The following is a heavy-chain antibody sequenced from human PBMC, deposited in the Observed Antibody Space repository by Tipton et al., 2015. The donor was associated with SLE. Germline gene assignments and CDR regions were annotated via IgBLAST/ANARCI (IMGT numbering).Heavy chain of an antibody. CDR2: IYYSGNT. CDR1: GGSISSYY. Sequence: TLSLTCTVSGGSISSYYWSWVRQPPGKGLEWIGYIYYSGNTNYNPSLKSRVSISLDTSENQFSLQLSSVTAADTAVYYCARTLGAIAHTVYDAFDIWGQGKMVTVSS. D-gene: IGHD1-26*01. J-gene: IGHJ3*02. CDR3: ARTLGAIAHTVYDAFDI. V-gene: IGHV4-59*12.